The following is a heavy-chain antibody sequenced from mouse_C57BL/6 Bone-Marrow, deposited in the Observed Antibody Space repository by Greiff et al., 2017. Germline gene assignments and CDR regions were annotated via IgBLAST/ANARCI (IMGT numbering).Heavy chain of an antibody. V-gene: IGHV1-55*01. J-gene: IGHJ4*01. CDR1: GHTFTSHW. Sequence: VQLQQPGAELVKPGASVKMFRKASGHTFTSHWTTRVKQRPGQGLEWTRDSYLGSGSTNYNEKFKSKATLTVDTYSSTAYMQHSSLTSEDSAVYYCARSLMEYWDQGTSVTVSS. CDR2: SYLGSGST. CDR3: ARSLMEY.